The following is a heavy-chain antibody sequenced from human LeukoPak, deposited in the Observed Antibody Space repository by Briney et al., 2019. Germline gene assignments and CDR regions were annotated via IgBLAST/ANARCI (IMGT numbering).Heavy chain of an antibody. J-gene: IGHJ6*02. CDR2: VERTADGGTT. CDR1: GFTFRNAW. CDR3: TTGVYYYYAMDV. Sequence: GGSLRLSCAASGFTFRNAWMTWVRQAPGEGLEWVGRVERTADGGTTDYAAPVRGRFTMSRDDSKNTLYLQMNSLKTEDTAVYYCTTGVYYYYAMDVWGQGTTVTVSS. D-gene: IGHD2-8*01. V-gene: IGHV3-15*04.